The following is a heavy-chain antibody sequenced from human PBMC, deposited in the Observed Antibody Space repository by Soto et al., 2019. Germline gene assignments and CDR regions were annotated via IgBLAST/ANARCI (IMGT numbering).Heavy chain of an antibody. V-gene: IGHV4-61*01. CDR2: IFDVGST. Sequence: SETLSLTCTVSGGSVNSGNYFWSWIRQPPGKGLEWIGNIFDVGSTNYHPSLTSRVTISIDKSKNQFSLKLSSVTAADTAVYYCARGLEYGGNSELGHDAFDIWGQGTMVTVSS. D-gene: IGHD2-21*02. CDR1: GGSVNSGNYF. CDR3: ARGLEYGGNSELGHDAFDI. J-gene: IGHJ3*02.